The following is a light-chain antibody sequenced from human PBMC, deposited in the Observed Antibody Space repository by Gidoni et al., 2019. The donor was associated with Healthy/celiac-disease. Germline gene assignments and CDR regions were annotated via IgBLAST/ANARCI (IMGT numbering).Light chain of an antibody. Sequence: SYVLTQSPSVSVPPGKTARITCGGNNIGSKSVHWYQQKPGQAPVLVIYDDSDRPSGIPERFSGSNSGNTATLTISRVEAGDEADYYCQVWDSSSDHAVFGGGTKLTVL. CDR2: DDS. V-gene: IGLV3-21*04. CDR3: QVWDSSSDHAV. J-gene: IGLJ2*01. CDR1: NIGSKS.